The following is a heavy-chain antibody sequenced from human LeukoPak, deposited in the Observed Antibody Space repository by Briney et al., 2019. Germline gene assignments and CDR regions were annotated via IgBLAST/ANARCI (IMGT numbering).Heavy chain of an antibody. CDR3: ARDRGYYYDSSQGAFDI. Sequence: PSETLSLTCTVSGGSISSYYWSWIRQPPGKGLEWIGYIYYSGSTNYNPSLKSRVTISVDTSKNQFSLKLNSVTAADTAVYYCARDRGYYYDSSQGAFDIWGQGTMVTVSS. CDR2: IYYSGST. D-gene: IGHD3-22*01. J-gene: IGHJ3*02. V-gene: IGHV4-59*12. CDR1: GGSISSYY.